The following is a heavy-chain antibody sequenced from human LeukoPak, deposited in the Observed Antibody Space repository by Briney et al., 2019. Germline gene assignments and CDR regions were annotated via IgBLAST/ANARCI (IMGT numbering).Heavy chain of an antibody. CDR1: GFTFDSYA. V-gene: IGHV3-23*01. CDR2: ISGSGDNT. Sequence: GGSLRLSCAASGFTFDSYAMSWVRQAPGKGLEWVSGISGSGDNTYYADSVKGRFTISRDNSKNTLYVQVNSLGTEDTAAYYCAKGSYYDSSGSFYFDYWGQGTLVTVSS. CDR3: AKGSYYDSSGSFYFDY. D-gene: IGHD3-22*01. J-gene: IGHJ4*02.